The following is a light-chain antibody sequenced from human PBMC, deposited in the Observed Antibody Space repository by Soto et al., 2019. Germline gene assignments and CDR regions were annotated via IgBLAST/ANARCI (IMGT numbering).Light chain of an antibody. Sequence: DIVLTQSPATLSLPPGQGASLSCRASKSVGGDLVWYQQHPGQAPRLLIYDGSKRAAGVPDRISGDGSGTDYTLTISSLEPEDFAVYYCQQYSSSGTFGQGTKVDIK. CDR3: QQYSSSGT. J-gene: IGKJ1*01. CDR1: KSVGGD. CDR2: DGS. V-gene: IGKV3-11*01.